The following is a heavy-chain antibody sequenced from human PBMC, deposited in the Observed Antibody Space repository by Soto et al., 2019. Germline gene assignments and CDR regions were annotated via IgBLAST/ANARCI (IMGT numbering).Heavy chain of an antibody. CDR3: ARDANYAYVSYCFDH. CDR1: GYTFTGYQ. V-gene: IGHV1-2*02. D-gene: IGHD2-21*01. CDR2: INPNSGGT. Sequence: QVQLVQSGAGVKKPGASVKVSCKASGYTFTGYQMHWVRQAPGQGVEWMGWINPNSGGTNYAQKCQGRVTMTRDTSISTALMEVSRLRSDDTAVYFCARDANYAYVSYCFDHWGQGALVTVSS. J-gene: IGHJ4*02.